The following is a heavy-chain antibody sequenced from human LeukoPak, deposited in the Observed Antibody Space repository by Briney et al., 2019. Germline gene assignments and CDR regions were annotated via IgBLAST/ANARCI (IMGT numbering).Heavy chain of an antibody. Sequence: GGSLRLSCGASGFTFSSYSMNWVRQAPGKGLEWVSSISRSGSTKYYADSVKGRFTISRDNAKNSLYLQMNSLRAEDTAVYYCAREQKFGAGFDYWGQGTLVTVSS. CDR1: GFTFSSYS. D-gene: IGHD3-10*01. V-gene: IGHV3-48*04. CDR2: ISRSGSTK. J-gene: IGHJ4*02. CDR3: AREQKFGAGFDY.